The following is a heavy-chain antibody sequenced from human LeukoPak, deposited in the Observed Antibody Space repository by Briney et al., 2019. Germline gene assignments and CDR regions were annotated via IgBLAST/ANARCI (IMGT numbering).Heavy chain of an antibody. CDR1: GYSFTSYW. V-gene: IGHV5-51*01. Sequence: GESLKISCKGSGYSFTSYWIGWARQMPGKGLEWMGIIYPGDSDTRYSPSFQGQVTISADKSISTAYLQWSSLKASDTAMYYCASSYCSSTSCPQTLLYWGQGTLVTVSS. D-gene: IGHD2-2*01. J-gene: IGHJ4*02. CDR2: IYPGDSDT. CDR3: ASSYCSSTSCPQTLLY.